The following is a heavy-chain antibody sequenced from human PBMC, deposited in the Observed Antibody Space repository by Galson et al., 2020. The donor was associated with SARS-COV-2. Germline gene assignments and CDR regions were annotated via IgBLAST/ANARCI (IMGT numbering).Heavy chain of an antibody. J-gene: IGHJ4*02. CDR1: GYTLTELS. D-gene: IGHD3-3*01. Sequence: ASVKVSCKVSGYTLTELSMHWVRQAPGKGLEWMGGFDPEDGETIYAQTFQGRVTMTEDTSTDTAYMELSSLRSEDTAVYYCATARLRFLEWLLIPFDDWGQGTLVTVSS. CDR3: ATARLRFLEWLLIPFDD. CDR2: FDPEDGET. V-gene: IGHV1-24*01.